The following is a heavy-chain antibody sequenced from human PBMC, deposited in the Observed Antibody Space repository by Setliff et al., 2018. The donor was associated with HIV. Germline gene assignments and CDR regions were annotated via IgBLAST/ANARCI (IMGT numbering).Heavy chain of an antibody. V-gene: IGHV3-23*01. CDR3: ATSTRKSFDFWSDSHTTYPPYYFDY. D-gene: IGHD3-3*01. Sequence: GESLKISCAASGFNVTINDMSWVRQGPGKGLEWVSAISGSGDYTYYADSVKGRFTISRDNPKKTLYLQMSSLRVEDTAVYYCATSTRKSFDFWSDSHTTYPPYYFDYWGQGTLVTVSS. CDR2: ISGSGDYT. J-gene: IGHJ4*02. CDR1: GFNVTIND.